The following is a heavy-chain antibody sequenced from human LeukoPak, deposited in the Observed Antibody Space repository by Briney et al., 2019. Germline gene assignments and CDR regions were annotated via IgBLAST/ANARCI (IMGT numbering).Heavy chain of an antibody. CDR2: IIPIFGTA. D-gene: IGHD3-10*01. J-gene: IGHJ4*02. Sequence: GASVKVSCKASGGTFSSYAISWVRQAPGQGLEWMGGIIPIFGTANYAQKFQGRVTITADKSTSTAYMELSSLRSEDTVVYYCAREGLWFGEFSYFDYWGQGTLVTVSS. CDR1: GGTFSSYA. V-gene: IGHV1-69*06. CDR3: AREGLWFGEFSYFDY.